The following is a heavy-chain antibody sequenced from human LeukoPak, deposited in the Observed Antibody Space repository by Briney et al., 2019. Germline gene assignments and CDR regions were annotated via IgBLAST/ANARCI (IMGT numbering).Heavy chain of an antibody. CDR1: GGSISTSGYY. D-gene: IGHD2-8*01. CDR3: ARHWKYCNIGDCHDNWFDP. J-gene: IGHJ5*02. V-gene: IGHV4-39*01. CDR2: RYYSGIT. Sequence: SETLSLTCSVPGGSISTSGYYWGWLRQPPGKGLEWIASRYYSGITYYNPSLKSRVTTSVDMSKNQFSLKLTSVTAADTAVYYCARHWKYCNIGDCHDNWFDPWGQGTLVTVSS.